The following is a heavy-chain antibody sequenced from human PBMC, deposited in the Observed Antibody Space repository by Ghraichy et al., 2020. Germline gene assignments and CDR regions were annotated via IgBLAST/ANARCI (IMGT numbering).Heavy chain of an antibody. CDR3: AREIAQLRDFDS. Sequence: GSLRLSCAVSGDSISSNNWWSWVRQPPGKGLEWIGEIFHSGSTNYNPSLKSRITISLDKSKNQFSLKMTSLTAADTAVYYCAREIAQLRDFDSWGQGTLVTVSS. V-gene: IGHV4-4*02. CDR2: IFHSGST. J-gene: IGHJ4*02. CDR1: GDSISSNNW. D-gene: IGHD2-2*01.